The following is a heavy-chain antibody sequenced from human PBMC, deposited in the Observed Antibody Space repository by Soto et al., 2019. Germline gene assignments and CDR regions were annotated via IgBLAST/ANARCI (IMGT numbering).Heavy chain of an antibody. V-gene: IGHV4-59*01. CDR1: GGSISSYY. Sequence: SETLSLTCTVSGGSISSYYWSWIRQPPGKGLEWIGYIYYSGSTNYNPSLKRRVTISVDTSKNQFSLKLSSVTAADTAVYYCARFYSGYCSSTSCYERGGFDPWGQGTLVTVSS. CDR3: ARFYSGYCSSTSCYERGGFDP. J-gene: IGHJ5*02. CDR2: IYYSGST. D-gene: IGHD2-2*01.